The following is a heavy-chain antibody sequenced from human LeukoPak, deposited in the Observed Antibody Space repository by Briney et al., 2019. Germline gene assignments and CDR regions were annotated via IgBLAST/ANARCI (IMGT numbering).Heavy chain of an antibody. Sequence: GGSLRLSCAASGFIVDDYAMYWVRQAPGKGLEWVSLISGDGGSTYYADSVKGRFTISRDNSKNTLYLQMNSLRAEDTAVYYCAKVIDYDFWSGYYNYYYYYGMDVWGQGTTVTVSS. CDR3: AKVIDYDFWSGYYNYYYYYGMDV. J-gene: IGHJ6*02. CDR2: ISGDGGST. V-gene: IGHV3-23*01. CDR1: GFIVDDYA. D-gene: IGHD3-3*01.